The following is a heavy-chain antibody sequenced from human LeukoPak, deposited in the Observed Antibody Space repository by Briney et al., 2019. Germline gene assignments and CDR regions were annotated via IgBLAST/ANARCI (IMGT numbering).Heavy chain of an antibody. Sequence: PSETLSLTCTVSGYSISGGYYWGWIRQPPGKGLEWIGSVYKSGSSYYNPSLKSRVTLSLETSKNQISLRLSSVTAADTALYYCARRGPNWYFDLWGRGTLVTVSS. CDR1: GYSISGGYY. CDR3: ARRGPNWYFDL. J-gene: IGHJ2*01. V-gene: IGHV4-38-2*02. CDR2: VYKSGSS. D-gene: IGHD5-12*01.